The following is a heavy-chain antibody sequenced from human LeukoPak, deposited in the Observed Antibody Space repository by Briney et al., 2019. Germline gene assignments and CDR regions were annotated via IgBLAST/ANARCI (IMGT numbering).Heavy chain of an antibody. CDR1: GYTFTGYY. D-gene: IGHD3-22*01. CDR2: INPNSGGT. Sequence: ASVKVSCKASGYTFTGYYMHWVRQAPGQGLEWMGWINPNSGGTNYAQKFQGRVTMTRDTSISTAYMELSRLRSDDTAVYYCARAYYYDSDAFDIWGQGTMVTVSS. CDR3: ARAYYYDSDAFDI. J-gene: IGHJ3*02. V-gene: IGHV1-2*02.